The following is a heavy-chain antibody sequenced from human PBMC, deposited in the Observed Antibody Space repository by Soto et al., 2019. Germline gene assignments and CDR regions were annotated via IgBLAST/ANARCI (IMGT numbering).Heavy chain of an antibody. D-gene: IGHD2-2*01. CDR1: GFTFGTYA. CDR3: VKGGLAGRCSSASCYASYFDY. J-gene: IGHJ4*02. V-gene: IGHV3-30*18. Sequence: QVQLVESGGGVVQPGRSLRLSCAASGFTFGTYAMHWVRQAPGKGLEWVAVISYDGTTKYSADSMKVRFTISRDNSRNPLYRQMNSLRAEDTAVYYCVKGGLAGRCSSASCYASYFDYWGQGALVTVSS. CDR2: ISYDGTTK.